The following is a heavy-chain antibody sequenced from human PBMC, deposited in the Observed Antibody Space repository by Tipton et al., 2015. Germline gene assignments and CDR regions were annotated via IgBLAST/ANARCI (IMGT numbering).Heavy chain of an antibody. D-gene: IGHD6-6*01. V-gene: IGHV4-4*02. CDR3: ATGRSIAARPFDY. CDR1: GGSISSSNW. Sequence: TLSLTCAVSGGSISSSNWWSWVRQPPGKGLEWIGEIYHSGSTNYNPSLKSRVTISADTSKNQLSLKLSSVTAADTAVYYCATGRSIAARPFDYWGQGTLVTVSS. CDR2: IYHSGST. J-gene: IGHJ4*02.